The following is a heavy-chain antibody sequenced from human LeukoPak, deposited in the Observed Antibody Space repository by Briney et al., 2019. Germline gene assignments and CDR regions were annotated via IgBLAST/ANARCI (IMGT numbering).Heavy chain of an antibody. CDR3: VKFAGFGIPAPPRAPLPWFDF. J-gene: IGHJ5*01. V-gene: IGHV1-2*02. Sequence: ASVKVSCKTSGYTFTGYYMHWVRQAPGQGLEWMGWINPKSGVTNLAQNFQGRVTMTSETSITTVYMELNSLRSDDTAVYYCVKFAGFGIPAPPRAPLPWFDFWGQGTLVIVSS. CDR2: INPKSGVT. CDR1: GYTFTGYY. D-gene: IGHD2-2*01.